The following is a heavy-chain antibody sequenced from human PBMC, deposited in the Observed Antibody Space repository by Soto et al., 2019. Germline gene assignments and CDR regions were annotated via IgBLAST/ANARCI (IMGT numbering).Heavy chain of an antibody. Sequence: QVQLVQSGAEVKKPGSSVKVSCKASGGTFSSYAISWVQQAPGQGLEWMGGIIPIFGTANYAQKFQGRVTITADESTSTAYMELSSLRSEDTAVYYCARGGMATIFERKDYYGMDVWGQGTTVTVSS. D-gene: IGHD3-3*01. V-gene: IGHV1-69*01. J-gene: IGHJ6*02. CDR1: GGTFSSYA. CDR2: IIPIFGTA. CDR3: ARGGMATIFERKDYYGMDV.